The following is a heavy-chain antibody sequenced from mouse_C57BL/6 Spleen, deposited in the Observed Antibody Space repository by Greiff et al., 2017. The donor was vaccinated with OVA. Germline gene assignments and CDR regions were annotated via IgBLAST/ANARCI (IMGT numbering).Heavy chain of an antibody. CDR3: ARSTTTAFDY. V-gene: IGHV1-82*01. CDR1: GYAFSSSW. Sequence: QVQLQQSGPELVKPGASVKISCKASGYAFSSSWMNWVKQRPGKGLEWIGRIYPGDGDTNYNGKFKGKATLTADKSSSTAYMQLSSLTSEDSAVYFCARSTTTAFDYWGQGTTLTVSS. D-gene: IGHD1-2*01. CDR2: IYPGDGDT. J-gene: IGHJ2*01.